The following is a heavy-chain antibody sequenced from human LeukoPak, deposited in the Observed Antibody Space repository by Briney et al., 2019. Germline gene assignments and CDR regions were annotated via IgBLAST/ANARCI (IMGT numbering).Heavy chain of an antibody. CDR3: AKDRDDYVWGSYLGAFDI. V-gene: IGHV3-23*01. CDR2: ISGSGGST. Sequence: GGSLRLSCAASGFTFSSYSMNWVRQAPGQGLEWVSLISGSGGSTYYADSVKGWFTISRDNSKNTLYLQMNSLRAEDTAVFYCAKDRDDYVWGSYLGAFDIWGQGTMVTVSS. J-gene: IGHJ3*02. D-gene: IGHD3-16*01. CDR1: GFTFSSYS.